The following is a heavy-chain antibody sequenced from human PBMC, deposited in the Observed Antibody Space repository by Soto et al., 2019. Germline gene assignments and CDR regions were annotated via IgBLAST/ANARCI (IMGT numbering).Heavy chain of an antibody. CDR3: ATARLSNGDPNTYFFYGLDV. CDR2: IIPLFRKT. V-gene: IGHV1-69*01. D-gene: IGHD6-6*01. Sequence: QGQLVQSGAEVKRPGSSVKVSCKASGDMFRNSAFTWVRQAPGQGLAWMGVIIPLFRKTNVAQNFQGRVTFTADESTSSLYMEASSLTSEDTAVYYCATARLSNGDPNTYFFYGLDVWGQGTTITVSS. CDR1: GDMFRNSA. J-gene: IGHJ6*02.